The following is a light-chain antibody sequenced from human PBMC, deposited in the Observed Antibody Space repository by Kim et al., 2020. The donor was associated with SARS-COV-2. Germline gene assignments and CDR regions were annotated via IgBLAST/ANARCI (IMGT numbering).Light chain of an antibody. Sequence: VKLTCPLSSEHSSSAIEWHQQQPEKGTRYLMKLNSDGSHSKGDGIPDRFSGSSSGAERYLTISSLQYEDEADYYCQTWGTGIPWVFGGGTQLTVL. CDR3: QTWGTGIPWV. V-gene: IGLV4-69*01. J-gene: IGLJ3*02. CDR2: LNSDGSH. CDR1: SEHSSSA.